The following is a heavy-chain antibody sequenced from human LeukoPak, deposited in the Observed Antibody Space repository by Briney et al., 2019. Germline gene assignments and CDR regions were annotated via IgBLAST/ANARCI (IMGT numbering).Heavy chain of an antibody. Sequence: GGSLRLSCAASGFSFSSYGMPWVRQAPGKGLEWVSLISNDGTDQYYADSVKARFTISRDKSKVTVYLQMDSLRAEDTAVYFCARGTIFDNYGMDVWGQGTTVTVSS. CDR2: ISNDGTDQ. J-gene: IGHJ6*02. V-gene: IGHV3-30*03. CDR1: GFSFSSYG. D-gene: IGHD3-3*01. CDR3: ARGTIFDNYGMDV.